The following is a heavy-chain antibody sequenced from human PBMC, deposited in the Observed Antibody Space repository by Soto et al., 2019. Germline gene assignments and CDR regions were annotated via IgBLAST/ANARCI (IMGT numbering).Heavy chain of an antibody. CDR1: GGTFSSYA. D-gene: IGHD2-2*01. Sequence: QVQLVQSGAEVKKPGSSVNVSCKASGGTFSSYAISWVRQAPGQGLEWMGGIIPISGTANYAQKFQGRVTITAGESTSTADMELSSLRSEDTAVYYCARSQGSSTSLEIYYYYYYGMDVWGQGTTVTVSS. CDR2: IIPISGTA. J-gene: IGHJ6*02. CDR3: ARSQGSSTSLEIYYYYYYGMDV. V-gene: IGHV1-69*01.